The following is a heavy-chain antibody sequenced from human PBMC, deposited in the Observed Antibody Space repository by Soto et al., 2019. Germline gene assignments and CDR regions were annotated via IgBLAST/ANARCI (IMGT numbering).Heavy chain of an antibody. CDR1: GFSFSDSD. CDR2: IRRKTYSYAT. CDR3: SKLQVQSGPGNYFFGLDV. Sequence: GGSLRLSCAASGFSFSDSDIHWVRQASGKGLEWVGRIRRKTYSYATAYAVSVEDRFTVSRDDSKNTAYLQMNSLKAEDTAIYYCSKLQVQSGPGNYFFGLDVWGQGTTVTVSS. D-gene: IGHD5-12*01. J-gene: IGHJ6*02. V-gene: IGHV3-73*01.